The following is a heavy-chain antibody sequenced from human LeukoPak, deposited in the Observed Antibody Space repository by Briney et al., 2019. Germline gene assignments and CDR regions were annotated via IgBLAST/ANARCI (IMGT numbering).Heavy chain of an antibody. CDR3: ARVEVPRDINDWYFDL. Sequence: PSETLSLTCTVSGYSIAHGFFWAWIRQPPGGGLEWIGILYHSGTTYYNTSLKSRISTSVDTSKNQLSLKLRLVTAADTAVYYCARVEVPRDINDWYFDLWGRGTLVTVSS. CDR2: LYHSGTT. D-gene: IGHD2-15*01. V-gene: IGHV4-38-2*02. J-gene: IGHJ2*01. CDR1: GYSIAHGFF.